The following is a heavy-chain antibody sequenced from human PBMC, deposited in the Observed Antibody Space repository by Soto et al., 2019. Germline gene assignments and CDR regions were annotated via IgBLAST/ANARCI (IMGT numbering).Heavy chain of an antibody. CDR3: AKDRYCSGGSCYTGDY. CDR1: GFTFSSYA. CDR2: ISGSGGST. Sequence: PGRSLRLSCAAAGFTFSSYAMSWVRQAPGKGLEWVSAISGSGGSTYYADSVKGRFTISKDNSKNTLYLQMNSLRAEDTAVYYCAKDRYCSGGSCYTGDYWGQGTLVTGSS. V-gene: IGHV3-23*01. D-gene: IGHD2-15*01. J-gene: IGHJ4*02.